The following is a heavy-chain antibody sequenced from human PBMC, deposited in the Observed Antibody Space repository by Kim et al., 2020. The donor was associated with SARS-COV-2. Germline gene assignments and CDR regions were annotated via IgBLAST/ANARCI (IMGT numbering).Heavy chain of an antibody. CDR1: GFTFSTYS. D-gene: IGHD6-19*01. CDR3: ARVGAEAGVGYDY. CDR2: ISSWSSYI. V-gene: IGHV3-21*06. Sequence: GGSLRLSCAASGFTFSTYSMNWVRQAPGKGLQWVSSISSWSSYIQYADSVKGRFTISRDNAKNSLYLQMNSLRAEDTAVYYCARVGAEAGVGYDYWGQGT. J-gene: IGHJ4*02.